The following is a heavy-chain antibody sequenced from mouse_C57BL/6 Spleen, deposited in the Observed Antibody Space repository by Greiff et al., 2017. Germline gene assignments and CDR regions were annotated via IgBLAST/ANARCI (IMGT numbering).Heavy chain of an antibody. CDR3: AREGDYGSSTFWYFDV. V-gene: IGHV5-16*01. J-gene: IGHJ1*03. Sequence: EVMLVESEGGLVQPGSSMKLSCTASGFTFSDYYMAWVRQVPEKGLEWVANINYDGSSTYYLDSLKSRFIISRDNAKNILYLQMSSLKSEDTATYYCAREGDYGSSTFWYFDVWGTGTTVTVSS. D-gene: IGHD1-1*01. CDR1: GFTFSDYY. CDR2: INYDGSST.